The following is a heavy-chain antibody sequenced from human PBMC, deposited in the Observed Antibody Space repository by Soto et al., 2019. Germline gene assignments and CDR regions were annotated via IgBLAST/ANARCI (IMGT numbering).Heavy chain of an antibody. CDR3: AKATATGGGAFDI. CDR2: ILVGGST. D-gene: IGHD2-8*02. V-gene: IGHV3-23*01. Sequence: GGSLRLSCAASGVSCSSYDMSWVRQAPGKGLEWVSTILVGGSTHYPDSVKGRFTISRDYSKNTLFLQMNSLTAGDTAVYYCAKATATGGGAFDICGQGTMVTVSS. CDR1: GVSCSSYD. J-gene: IGHJ3*02.